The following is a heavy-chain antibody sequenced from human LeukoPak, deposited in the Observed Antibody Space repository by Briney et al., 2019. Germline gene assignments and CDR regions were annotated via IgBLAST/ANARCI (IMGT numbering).Heavy chain of an antibody. V-gene: IGHV3-23*01. CDR1: GFTLSSYA. CDR2: ISGSGGST. D-gene: IGHD3-22*01. Sequence: GRSLRLSCVVSGFTLSSYAMHWVRQAPGKGLEWVSAISGSGGSTYYADSVKGRFTISRDNSKNTLYLQMNSLRAEDTAVYYCAKSVEAGSSGYYLNWFDPWGQGTLVTVSS. CDR3: AKSVEAGSSGYYLNWFDP. J-gene: IGHJ5*02.